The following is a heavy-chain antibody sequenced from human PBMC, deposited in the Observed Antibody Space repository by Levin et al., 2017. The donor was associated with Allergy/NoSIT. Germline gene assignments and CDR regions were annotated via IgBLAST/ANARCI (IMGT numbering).Heavy chain of an antibody. D-gene: IGHD3-10*01. V-gene: IGHV3-21*01. J-gene: IGHJ4*02. CDR1: GFTFSSYS. CDR3: ARGRGGGFGESDY. Sequence: PGGSLRLSCAASGFTFSSYSMNWVRQAPGKGLEWVSSISSSSSYIYYADSVKGRFTISRDNAKNSLYLQMNSLRAEDTAVYYCARGRGGGFGESDYWGQGTLVTVSS. CDR2: ISSSSSYI.